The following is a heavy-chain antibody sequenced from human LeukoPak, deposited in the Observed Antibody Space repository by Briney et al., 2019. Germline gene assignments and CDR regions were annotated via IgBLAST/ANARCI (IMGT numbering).Heavy chain of an antibody. CDR1: GYIFTIHY. D-gene: IGHD3-10*01. CDR3: ARGGLGVRGAADY. V-gene: IGHV1-46*01. J-gene: IGHJ4*02. Sequence: ASVKVSCKASGYIFTIHYIHWVRQAPGQGGEWRGMINPSGGSTTYAQKLQGRVTMTRDMSTSTVYMELSSLRSEDTAVYYCARGGLGVRGAADYWGQGTLVTVSS. CDR2: INPSGGST.